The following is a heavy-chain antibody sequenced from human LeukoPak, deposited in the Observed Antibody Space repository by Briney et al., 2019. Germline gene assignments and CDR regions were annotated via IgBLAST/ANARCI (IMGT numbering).Heavy chain of an antibody. Sequence: GASVKVSCKASGGTFSSYAISWVRQAPGQGLEWMGGIIPIFGTANYAQKFQGRVTITPDKSTSTAYMELSSLRSEDTAVYYCARDRPTDIAVAGTEFSWYFDLWGRGTLVTVSS. V-gene: IGHV1-69*06. CDR1: GGTFSSYA. CDR2: IIPIFGTA. J-gene: IGHJ2*01. D-gene: IGHD6-19*01. CDR3: ARDRPTDIAVAGTEFSWYFDL.